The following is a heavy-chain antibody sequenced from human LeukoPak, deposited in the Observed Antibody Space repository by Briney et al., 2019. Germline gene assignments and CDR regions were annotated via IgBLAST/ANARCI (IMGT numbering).Heavy chain of an antibody. Sequence: PSETLSLTCAVYGGSFSGYYWSWIRQPPGKGLEWIGEINHSGSTNYNPSLKSRVTISVDTSKNQFSLKLSSVTAADTAVYYCARGPPSLRVILTGYHSSDAFDIWGQGTMVTVSS. CDR1: GGSFSGYY. J-gene: IGHJ3*02. V-gene: IGHV4-34*01. CDR2: INHSGST. CDR3: ARGPPSLRVILTGYHSSDAFDI. D-gene: IGHD3-9*01.